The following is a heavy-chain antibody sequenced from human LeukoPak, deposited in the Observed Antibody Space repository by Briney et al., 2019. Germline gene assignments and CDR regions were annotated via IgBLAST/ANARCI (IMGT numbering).Heavy chain of an antibody. D-gene: IGHD3-10*01. CDR2: INLSGGGT. CDR1: GYTFTSYY. J-gene: IGHJ4*02. V-gene: IGHV1-46*01. Sequence: ASVTVSCKASGYTFTSYYMHWVRQAPGQGLEWMGIINLSGGGTSYAQKFQGRVTMTRDTSTSTVYMELSSLRSEDTAVYYCARSLWFGELPGHYWGQGTLVTVSS. CDR3: ARSLWFGELPGHY.